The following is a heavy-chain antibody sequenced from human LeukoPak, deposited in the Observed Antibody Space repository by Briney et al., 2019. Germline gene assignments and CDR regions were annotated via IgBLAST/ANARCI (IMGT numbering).Heavy chain of an antibody. V-gene: IGHV1-18*01. J-gene: IGHJ4*02. CDR3: ARDSADYYDSSALHYFDY. Sequence: ASVKVSFKASGYTFTSYGISWVRQAPGQGVEWMGWISAYNGNTNYAQKLQGRVTMTTDTSTSTAYMELRSLRSDDTAVYYCARDSADYYDSSALHYFDYWGQGTLVTVSS. CDR2: ISAYNGNT. D-gene: IGHD3-22*01. CDR1: GYTFTSYG.